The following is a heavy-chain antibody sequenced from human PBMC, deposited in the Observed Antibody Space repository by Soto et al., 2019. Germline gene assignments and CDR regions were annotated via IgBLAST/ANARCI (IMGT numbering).Heavy chain of an antibody. CDR1: GFTFSSYG. J-gene: IGHJ4*02. CDR2: IWYDGSNK. CDR3: ARTKDGDYVSDY. D-gene: IGHD4-17*01. V-gene: IGHV3-33*01. Sequence: GGSLRLSCVASGFTFSSYGMHWVRQAPGKGLEWVAIIWYDGSNKYYADSVKGRFTISRDNSKNTLYLQMNSLRAEDTAVYYCARTKDGDYVSDYWGQGTLVTVSS.